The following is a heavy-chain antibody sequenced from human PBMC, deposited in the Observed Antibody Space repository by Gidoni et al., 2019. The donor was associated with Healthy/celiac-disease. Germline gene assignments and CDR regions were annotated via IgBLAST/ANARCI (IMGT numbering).Heavy chain of an antibody. J-gene: IGHJ4*02. CDR1: GGSISSGGYS. Sequence: QLQLQESGSGLVKPSQTLSLTCAVSGGSISSGGYSWSWIRQPPGKGLEWSGYIYHSGSTYYNPSLKSRVTISLDRSKNQCSLKLSSVTAADTAVYYCARVLLPAALDYWGQGTLVTVSS. CDR2: IYHSGST. D-gene: IGHD2-2*01. CDR3: ARVLLPAALDY. V-gene: IGHV4-30-2*01.